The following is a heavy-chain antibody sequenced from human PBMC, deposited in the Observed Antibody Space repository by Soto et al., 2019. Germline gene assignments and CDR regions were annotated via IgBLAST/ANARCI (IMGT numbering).Heavy chain of an antibody. J-gene: IGHJ4*02. V-gene: IGHV3-74*03. Sequence: GSLRLSCSASGFTFGDHWMHWVRQAPGKGLVWVAHIGNDGTSTTYADSVKGRFTISRDNAKNTLYLQMNCLRAEDTGLYYCVDTFSLAYWGQGILVTVSS. CDR3: VDTFSLAY. CDR1: GFTFGDHW. CDR2: IGNDGTST.